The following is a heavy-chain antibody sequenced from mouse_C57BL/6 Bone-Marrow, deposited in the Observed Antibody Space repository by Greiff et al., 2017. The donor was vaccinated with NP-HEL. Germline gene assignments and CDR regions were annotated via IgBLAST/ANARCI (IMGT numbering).Heavy chain of an antibody. CDR3: ARRVTGTLYYAMDY. V-gene: IGHV1-18*01. Sequence: EVQLQQSGPELVKPGASVEIPCKASGYTFTDYNMDWVKQSHGKSLEWIGDINPNNGGTIYNQKFKGKATLTVDKSSSTAYMELRSLTSEDTAVYYCARRVTGTLYYAMDYWGQGTSVTVSS. CDR2: INPNNGGT. D-gene: IGHD4-1*01. J-gene: IGHJ4*01. CDR1: GYTFTDYN.